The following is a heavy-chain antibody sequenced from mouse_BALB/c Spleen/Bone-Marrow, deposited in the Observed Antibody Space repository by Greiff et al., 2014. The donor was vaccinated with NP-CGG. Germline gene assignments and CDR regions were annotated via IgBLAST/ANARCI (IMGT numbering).Heavy chain of an antibody. CDR1: GFSLNSYG. V-gene: IGHV2-6-2*01. CDR3: ARHERGYPYAMDY. D-gene: IGHD2-2*01. CDR2: IWSDGST. J-gene: IGHJ4*01. Sequence: VHLVESGPDLVAPSQSLSITCTVSGFSLNSYGAHWVRQPPGKGLEWLGVIWSDGSTTYNSALKSRLSISKDNSKSQLFLKMNSLQTDDTAMYYCARHERGYPYAMDYWGQGTSATVSS.